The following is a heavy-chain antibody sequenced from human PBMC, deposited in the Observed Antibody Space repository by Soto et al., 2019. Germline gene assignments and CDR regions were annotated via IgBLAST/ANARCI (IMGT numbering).Heavy chain of an antibody. CDR3: VRSREGYNLVADY. J-gene: IGHJ4*02. CDR2: INGDGTTT. CDR1: GFTFSGYW. V-gene: IGHV3-74*01. D-gene: IGHD5-12*01. Sequence: EAQLVESGGGLVQPGGSLRLSCEASGFTFSGYWMHWVRQAPERGLVWVSRINGDGTTTHYADSVKGRFTISRDNAKNTLYLQMNSLRAEDTAVYSCVRSREGYNLVADYWGQGTLVTVS.